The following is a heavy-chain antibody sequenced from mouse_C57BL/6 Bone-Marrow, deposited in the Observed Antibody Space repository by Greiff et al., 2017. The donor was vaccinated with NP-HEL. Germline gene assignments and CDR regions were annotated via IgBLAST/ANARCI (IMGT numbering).Heavy chain of an antibody. J-gene: IGHJ1*03. CDR1: GYTFTDYN. Sequence: VQLQQSGPELVKPGASVKIPCKASGYTFTDYNMDWVKQSHGKSLEWIGDINPNNGGTIYNQKFKGKATLTVDKSSSTAYMELRSLTSEDTAVYYCATYYYGSSFYWYFDVWGTGTTVTVSS. V-gene: IGHV1-18*01. D-gene: IGHD1-1*01. CDR2: INPNNGGT. CDR3: ATYYYGSSFYWYFDV.